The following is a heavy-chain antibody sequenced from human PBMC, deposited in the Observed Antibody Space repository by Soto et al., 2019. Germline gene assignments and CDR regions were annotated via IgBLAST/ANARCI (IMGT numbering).Heavy chain of an antibody. D-gene: IGHD3-10*01. J-gene: IGHJ6*02. CDR1: GGTFSSYA. V-gene: IGHV1-69*13. CDR3: ASKVVRGVITTYGMDV. Sequence: ASVKVSCKASGGTFSSYAISWVRQAPGQGLEWMGGIIPIFGTANYAQKFQGRVTITADESTSTAYMELSSLRSEDTAVYYCASKVVRGVITTYGMDVWGQGTTVTVSS. CDR2: IIPIFGTA.